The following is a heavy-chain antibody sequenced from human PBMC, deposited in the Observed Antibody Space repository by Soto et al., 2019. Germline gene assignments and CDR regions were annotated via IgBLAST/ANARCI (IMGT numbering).Heavy chain of an antibody. D-gene: IGHD6-6*01. CDR3: ASTSSSERTPTSYYYYGMDV. CDR1: GYTFTSYY. J-gene: IGHJ6*02. Sequence: ASVKVSCKASGYTFTSYYMHWVRQAPGQGLEWMGIINPSGGSTSYAQKFQGRVTMTRDTSTSTVYMELSSLRSEDTAVYYCASTSSSERTPTSYYYYGMDVWGQGTTVTVS. V-gene: IGHV1-46*01. CDR2: INPSGGST.